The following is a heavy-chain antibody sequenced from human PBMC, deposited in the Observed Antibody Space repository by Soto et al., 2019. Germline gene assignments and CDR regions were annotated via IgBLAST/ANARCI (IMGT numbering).Heavy chain of an antibody. D-gene: IGHD3-22*01. Sequence: QVQLQESGPGLVKPSETLSLTCTVSGGSVSSGSYYWRWIRQPPGKGLEWIGDISYSGNTNYNPSLKSRVTISVDTSKNHFSLKLSSVTAADTAVYYCARDWPYYYESSGSIWGQGTLVTVSS. J-gene: IGHJ4*02. CDR1: GGSVSSGSYY. CDR3: ARDWPYYYESSGSI. V-gene: IGHV4-61*03. CDR2: ISYSGNT.